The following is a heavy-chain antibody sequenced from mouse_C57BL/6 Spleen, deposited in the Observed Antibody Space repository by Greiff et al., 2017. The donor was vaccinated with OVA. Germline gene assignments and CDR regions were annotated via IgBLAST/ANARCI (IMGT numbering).Heavy chain of an antibody. CDR3: ARRGDYGSSYDAMDY. V-gene: IGHV1-4*01. J-gene: IGHJ4*01. Sequence: QVQLKQSGAELARPGASVKMSCKASGYTFTSYTMHWVKQRPGQGLEWIGYINPSSGYTKYNQKFKDKATLTADKSSSTAYMQLSSLTSEDSAVYYCARRGDYGSSYDAMDYWGQGTSVTVSS. D-gene: IGHD1-1*01. CDR2: INPSSGYT. CDR1: GYTFTSYT.